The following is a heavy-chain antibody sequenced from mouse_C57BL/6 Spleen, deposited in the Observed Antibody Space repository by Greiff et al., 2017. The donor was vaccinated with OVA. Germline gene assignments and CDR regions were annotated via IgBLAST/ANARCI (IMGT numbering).Heavy chain of an antibody. CDR3: AHTGTSDY. V-gene: IGHV1-59*01. CDR1: GYTFTSYW. CDR2: IDPSDSYT. Sequence: VQLQQPGAELVRPGTSVKLSCKASGYTFTSYWMPWVKQRPGQGLEWIGVIDPSDSYTNYNQKFKGKATLTVDTSSSTAYMQLSSLTSEDAAVYYCAHTGTSDYWGQGTTLTVSS. D-gene: IGHD4-1*01. J-gene: IGHJ2*01.